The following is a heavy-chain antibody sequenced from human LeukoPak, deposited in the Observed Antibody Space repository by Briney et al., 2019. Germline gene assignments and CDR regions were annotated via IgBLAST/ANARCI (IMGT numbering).Heavy chain of an antibody. CDR3: ARDEAADYYDSSGAADAFDI. Sequence: ASVKVSCKASGYTFTSYGISWVRQAPGQGLEWMGWISAYNGDTNYAQKLQGRVTMTTDTSTSTAYMELRSLSSDDTAVYYCARDEAADYYDSSGAADAFDIWGQGTMVTVSS. D-gene: IGHD3-22*01. CDR2: ISAYNGDT. CDR1: GYTFTSYG. J-gene: IGHJ3*02. V-gene: IGHV1-18*01.